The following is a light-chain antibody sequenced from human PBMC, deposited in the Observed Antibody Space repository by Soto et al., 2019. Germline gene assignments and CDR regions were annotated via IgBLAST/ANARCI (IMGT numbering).Light chain of an antibody. CDR1: QSVSSN. J-gene: IGKJ1*01. CDR3: QQYGSSGT. Sequence: EILMTQSPATLSVSPGERATLSRRASQSVSSNLAWYQQKPGQAPRQLIYGASTTATSFPARLSGSGSGTDFTLTIRRLEPEDFAVYYCQQYGSSGTFGQGTKVDIK. CDR2: GAS. V-gene: IGKV3-15*01.